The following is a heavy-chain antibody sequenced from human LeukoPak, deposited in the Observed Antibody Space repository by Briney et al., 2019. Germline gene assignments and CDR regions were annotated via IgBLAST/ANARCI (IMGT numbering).Heavy chain of an antibody. V-gene: IGHV3-48*03. J-gene: IGHJ4*02. CDR1: GFTFSSYE. D-gene: IGHD3-22*01. CDR3: VREGYYDSSGYLGVFDY. Sequence: GGSLRLSCAASGFTFSSYEMNWVRQAPGKGLEWVSYISSSGSTKSYADSVKGRFTISRDNAKNSVYLQMKSLRAEDTAVYYCVREGYYDSSGYLGVFDYWGQGTLVTVSS. CDR2: ISSSGSTK.